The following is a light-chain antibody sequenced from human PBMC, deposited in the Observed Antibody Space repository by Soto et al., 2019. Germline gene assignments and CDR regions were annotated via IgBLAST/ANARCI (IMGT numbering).Light chain of an antibody. CDR2: GAS. Sequence: EIVLTQSPVTLFLSPGERATLSWRASQSVRTYLAWYQVKPGQAPRLLIYGASSRATGIPDRFSVSGSGTDFNLTISRLEPEDFAVYYCQQYGSSPWTFGQGTKVDIK. V-gene: IGKV3-20*01. J-gene: IGKJ1*01. CDR3: QQYGSSPWT. CDR1: QSVRTY.